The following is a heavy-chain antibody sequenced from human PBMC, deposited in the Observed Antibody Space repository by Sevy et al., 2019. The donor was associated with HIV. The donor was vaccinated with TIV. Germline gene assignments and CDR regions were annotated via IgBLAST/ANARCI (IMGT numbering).Heavy chain of an antibody. CDR3: SKLPSTVMFREKGY. CDR2: ISDSGDTT. J-gene: IGHJ4*02. Sequence: GGSLRLSCAASGLTFTNYAMNWVRQAPGKGLEWVSCISDSGDTTHYAESVKGRFTISRDNSKNTVSLQMSSLRAEDTAIYYCSKLPSTVMFREKGYWGQGTRVTVSS. CDR1: GLTFTNYA. V-gene: IGHV3-23*01. D-gene: IGHD3-10*01.